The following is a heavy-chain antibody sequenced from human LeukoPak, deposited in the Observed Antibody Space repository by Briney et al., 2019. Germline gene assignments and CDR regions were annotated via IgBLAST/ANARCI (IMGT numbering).Heavy chain of an antibody. Sequence: SQTLSLTCTVSGGSISSGGYYWSWIRQHPGKGLEWIGYIYYSGSTYYNPSLKSRVTISVDTSKNQFSLRLTSVTAADTAVYYCARTPRPASVAAGNNWFDPWGQGTLVTVSS. CDR3: ARTPRPASVAAGNNWFDP. J-gene: IGHJ5*02. CDR2: IYYSGST. CDR1: GGSISSGGYY. V-gene: IGHV4-31*03. D-gene: IGHD2-15*01.